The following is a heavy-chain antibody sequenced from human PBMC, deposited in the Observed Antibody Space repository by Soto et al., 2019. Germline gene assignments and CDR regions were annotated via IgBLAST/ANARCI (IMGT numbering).Heavy chain of an antibody. CDR1: GFTFSSYA. Sequence: SCAASGFTFSSYAMSWVRQAPGKGLEWVSAISGSGGSTYYADSVKGRFTISRDNSKNTLYLQMNSLRAEDTAVYYCAKADEGCGSSCHHYYYYYMDVWGKGTTVTVSS. V-gene: IGHV3-23*01. D-gene: IGHD6-13*01. J-gene: IGHJ6*03. CDR3: AKADEGCGSSCHHYYYYYMDV. CDR2: ISGSGGST.